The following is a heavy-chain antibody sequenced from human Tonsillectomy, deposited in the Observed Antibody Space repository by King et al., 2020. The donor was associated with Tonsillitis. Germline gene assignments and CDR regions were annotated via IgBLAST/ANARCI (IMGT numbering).Heavy chain of an antibody. Sequence: DVQLVESGGGLVEPGGSLRLSCTASGFTFSQAWMSWVRQAPGKGLVWVGRIKSNTDGGTTDYAAPVKGRITISRDDSKKTLFLQLDSLKTEDTGVYFCATDNHYVPGLGSWGQGTLVTVSS. CDR3: ATDNHYVPGLGS. CDR2: IKSNTDGGTT. V-gene: IGHV3-15*01. CDR1: GFTFSQAW. D-gene: IGHD3-10*02. J-gene: IGHJ5*02.